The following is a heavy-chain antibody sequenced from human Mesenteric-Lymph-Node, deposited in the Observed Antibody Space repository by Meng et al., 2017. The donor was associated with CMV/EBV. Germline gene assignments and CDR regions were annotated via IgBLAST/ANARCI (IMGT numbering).Heavy chain of an antibody. V-gene: IGHV1-69*05. D-gene: IGHD2-15*01. J-gene: IGHJ6*02. CDR2: IIPIFGTA. Sequence: SVKVSCKASGGTFSSYAISWVRQAPGQGLEWMGGIIPIFGTANYAQKFQGRVTITTDESTSTAYMELSSLRSEDTAVYYCARGVRCSGGSCYLCYYYGMDVWGQGTTVTVSS. CDR1: GGTFSSYA. CDR3: ARGVRCSGGSCYLCYYYGMDV.